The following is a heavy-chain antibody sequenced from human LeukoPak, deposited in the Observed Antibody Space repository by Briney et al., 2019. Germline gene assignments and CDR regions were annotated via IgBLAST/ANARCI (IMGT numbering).Heavy chain of an antibody. D-gene: IGHD1-1*01. J-gene: IGHJ4*02. Sequence: ASVNVSCKASGYTFTGYYMHWVRQAPGHGLEWMGWINPNSGGTNYAQKFQGRVTMTRDTSISTAYMELSRLRSDDTAVYYCARGRLERRVGFSYWGQGTLVTVSS. CDR2: INPNSGGT. V-gene: IGHV1-2*02. CDR1: GYTFTGYY. CDR3: ARGRLERRVGFSY.